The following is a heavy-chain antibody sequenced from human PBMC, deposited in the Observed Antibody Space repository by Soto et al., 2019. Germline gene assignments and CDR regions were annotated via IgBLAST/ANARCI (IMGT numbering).Heavy chain of an antibody. CDR1: GFTFSSYG. D-gene: IGHD4-17*01. J-gene: IGHJ4*02. V-gene: IGHV3-30*18. Sequence: QVQLVESGGGVVQPGRSLRLSCAASGFTFSSYGMHGVRQAPGKGLEWVAVISYDGSNKYYADSVKGRFTISRDNSKNTLYLQMNSLRAEDTAVYYCAKDSEGGYYGDYLFDYWGQGTLVTVSS. CDR2: ISYDGSNK. CDR3: AKDSEGGYYGDYLFDY.